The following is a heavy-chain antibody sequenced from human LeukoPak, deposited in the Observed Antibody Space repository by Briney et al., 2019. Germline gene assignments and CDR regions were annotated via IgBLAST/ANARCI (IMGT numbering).Heavy chain of an antibody. V-gene: IGHV3-7*01. D-gene: IGHD3-22*01. Sequence: GGSLRLSCAASGFTFSNYWMSWGRHAPGKGLEWLANINRDGSEIYYVDSVKCRFTISSDNGKNSLYLQINSLRADDTAVYYCARDPASMIVVRTTHGCVDLWGRRTLVTVSS. CDR1: GFTFSNYW. CDR3: ARDPASMIVVRTTHGCVDL. CDR2: INRDGSEI. J-gene: IGHJ2*01.